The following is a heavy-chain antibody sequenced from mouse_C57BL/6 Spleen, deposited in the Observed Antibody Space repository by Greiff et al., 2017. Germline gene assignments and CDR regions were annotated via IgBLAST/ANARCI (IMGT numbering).Heavy chain of an antibody. CDR1: GYTFTSYW. Sequence: QVQLQQPGAELVKPGASVKMSCKASGYTFTSYWITWVKQRPGQGLEWIGDIYPGSGSTNYNEKFKSKATLTVDTSSSTAYMQLSGLTSEDSAVDYCARAYDYDDAMDYWGQGTSVTVSS. D-gene: IGHD2-4*01. CDR2: IYPGSGST. V-gene: IGHV1-55*01. J-gene: IGHJ4*01. CDR3: ARAYDYDDAMDY.